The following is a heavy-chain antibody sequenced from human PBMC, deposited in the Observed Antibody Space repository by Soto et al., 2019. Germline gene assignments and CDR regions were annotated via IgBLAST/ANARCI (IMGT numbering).Heavy chain of an antibody. Sequence: SETLSLTCTVSGSSISSDDCYWSWIRQPPGKGLEWIGYIYYSGSAYYSPSLKSRVTISVDTSKNQFSLKLSSVTAADTAVYYCVRATVTRLLGYWGQGTLVT. V-gene: IGHV4-30-4*01. CDR2: IYYSGSA. CDR1: GSSISSDDCY. CDR3: VRATVTRLLGY. D-gene: IGHD4-17*01. J-gene: IGHJ4*02.